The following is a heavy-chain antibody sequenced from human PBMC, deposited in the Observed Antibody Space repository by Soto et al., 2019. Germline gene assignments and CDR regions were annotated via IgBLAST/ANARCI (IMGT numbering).Heavy chain of an antibody. D-gene: IGHD4-17*01. CDR1: GGTFSSYA. CDR2: IIPIFGTA. Sequence: QVQLVQSGAEVKKPGSSVKVSCKASGGTFSSYAISWVRQAPGQGLEWMGGIIPIFGTANYAQKFQGRVTITADESTSTGYMEVSSLRSEDTAVYYCARGNYGDYQYYYYYYGMDVWGQGTTVTVSS. J-gene: IGHJ6*02. CDR3: ARGNYGDYQYYYYYYGMDV. V-gene: IGHV1-69*12.